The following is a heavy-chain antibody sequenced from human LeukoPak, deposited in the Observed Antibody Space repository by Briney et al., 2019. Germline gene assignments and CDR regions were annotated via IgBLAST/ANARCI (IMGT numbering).Heavy chain of an antibody. J-gene: IGHJ6*03. CDR2: IRGSGGNT. CDR1: GFTFNNYA. CDR3: AKDGLPSATQYFYYYHYMHV. V-gene: IGHV3-23*01. D-gene: IGHD2-2*01. Sequence: GGSLRLSCAASGFTFNNYAMCWVRQAPGKGLEWVSAIRGSGGNTFYADSVKGRFTISRDNSKSTLFLQMNSLRAEDTAIYYCAKDGLPSATQYFYYYHYMHVRGKGTTVTVSS.